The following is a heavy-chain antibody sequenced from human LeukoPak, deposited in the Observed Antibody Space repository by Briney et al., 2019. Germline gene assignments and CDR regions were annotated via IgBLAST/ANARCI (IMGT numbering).Heavy chain of an antibody. Sequence: PGGSLRLSCAASGFTVSSNYMSWVRQAPGKGLEWVSVIYSGGSTNYADPVKGRFTISRDNSKNTLYLQMNSLRAEDTAVYYCARGYCSSTGCYGPYYYYGMDVWGQGTTVTVSS. V-gene: IGHV3-53*01. D-gene: IGHD2-2*01. CDR2: IYSGGST. J-gene: IGHJ6*02. CDR1: GFTVSSNY. CDR3: ARGYCSSTGCYGPYYYYGMDV.